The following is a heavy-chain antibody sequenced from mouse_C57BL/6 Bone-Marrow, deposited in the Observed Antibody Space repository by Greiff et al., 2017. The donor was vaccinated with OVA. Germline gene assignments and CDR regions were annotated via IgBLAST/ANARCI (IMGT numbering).Heavy chain of an antibody. J-gene: IGHJ2*01. Sequence: DVMLVESGGGLVKPGGSLKLSCAASGFTFSSYAMPWVRQTPEKRLEWVATISDGGSYTYYPDNVKGRFTISRDNAKNTLYLQMSHLKSEDTAMYYGASEGSPFYFDYWGQGTTLTVSS. CDR3: ASEGSPFYFDY. CDR2: ISDGGSYT. V-gene: IGHV5-4*03. CDR1: GFTFSSYA.